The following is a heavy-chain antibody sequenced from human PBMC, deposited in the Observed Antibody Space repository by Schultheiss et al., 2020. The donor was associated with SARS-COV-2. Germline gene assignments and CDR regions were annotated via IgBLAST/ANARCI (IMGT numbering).Heavy chain of an antibody. Sequence: SETLSLTCTVSGGSISSYYWSWIRQPAGKGLEWIGRIYTSGSTYYNPSLKSRVTISVDTSKNQFSLKLSSVTAADTAVYYCARGPMELHLYYYYYYMDVWGKGTTVTVSS. D-gene: IGHD1-7*01. CDR3: ARGPMELHLYYYYYYMDV. J-gene: IGHJ6*03. CDR1: GGSISSYY. CDR2: IYTSGST. V-gene: IGHV4-4*07.